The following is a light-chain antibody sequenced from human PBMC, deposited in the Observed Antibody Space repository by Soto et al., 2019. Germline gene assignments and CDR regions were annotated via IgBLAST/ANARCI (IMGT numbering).Light chain of an antibody. J-gene: IGKJ4*01. CDR3: QQRNNWPLT. V-gene: IGKV3-11*01. CDR1: QTLRSGY. CDR2: DAS. Sequence: EMVLTQSLGTLSLYPGDRATLSCRASQTLRSGYLAWYQHKPGQAPRLLIYDASDRATGIPARFSGSGSGTDFTLTTSSLEPEDFAVYYCQQRNNWPLTFGGGTKVDI.